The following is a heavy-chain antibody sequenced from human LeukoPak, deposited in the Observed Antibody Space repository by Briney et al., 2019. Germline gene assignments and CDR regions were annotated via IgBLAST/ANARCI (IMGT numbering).Heavy chain of an antibody. D-gene: IGHD1-26*01. CDR2: IHTSGGS. V-gene: IGHV4-4*09. J-gene: IGHJ4*02. CDR1: GASISHYY. Sequence: SETLSLTCTVSGASISHYYWSWIRQTPEKGLEWMGHIHTSGGSSPYPSLKSRLTMSIDTSRNQFSLKLTSVTAADTAVYFCARLGSYHDFWGQGALVTASS. CDR3: ARLGSYHDF.